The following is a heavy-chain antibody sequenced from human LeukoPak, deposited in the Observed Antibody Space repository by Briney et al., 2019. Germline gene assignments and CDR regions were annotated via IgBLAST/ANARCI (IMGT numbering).Heavy chain of an antibody. J-gene: IGHJ6*03. CDR3: ARGKYDFWCGYYNLHYYYYMDV. CDR1: GYTFTGYY. CDR2: INPNSGGA. V-gene: IGHV1-2*02. Sequence: ASVKVSCKASGYTFTGYYMHWVRQAPGQGLEWMGWINPNSGGANYAQKFQGRVTMTRDTSISTAYMELSRLRSDDTAVYYCARGKYDFWCGYYNLHYYYYMDVWGKGTTVTVSS. D-gene: IGHD3-3*01.